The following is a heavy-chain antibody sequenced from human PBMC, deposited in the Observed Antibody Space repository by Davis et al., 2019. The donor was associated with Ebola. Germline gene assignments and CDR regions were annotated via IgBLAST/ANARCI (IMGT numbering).Heavy chain of an antibody. CDR3: ARDESTLLVATEPLDF. V-gene: IGHV3-11*01. D-gene: IGHD5-12*01. J-gene: IGHJ4*02. CDR1: GFTFSDYY. CDR2: ISPTGLTI. Sequence: PGGSLRLSCEASGFTFSDYYMSWIRQAPGKGLEWLSYISPTGLTISYADSVKGRFTISRDNAKHSVYLQMDSLRAEDTAVYYCARDESTLLVATEPLDFWGQGTLVTVS.